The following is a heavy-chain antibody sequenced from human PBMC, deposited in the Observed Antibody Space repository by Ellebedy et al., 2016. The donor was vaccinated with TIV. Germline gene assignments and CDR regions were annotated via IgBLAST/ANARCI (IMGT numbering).Heavy chain of an antibody. Sequence: MPSETLSLTCTISGGSATSSSFYWGWIRQPPGKGLEWIGTFYYSWSTYYNPSFKSRVTISLDTSKKQFSLRLSSVTAADTAVYYCASLQLGVYYFGYWGHGTLVTVSS. CDR3: ASLQLGVYYFGY. V-gene: IGHV4-39*07. CDR2: FYYSWST. J-gene: IGHJ4*01. D-gene: IGHD6-6*01. CDR1: GGSATSSSFY.